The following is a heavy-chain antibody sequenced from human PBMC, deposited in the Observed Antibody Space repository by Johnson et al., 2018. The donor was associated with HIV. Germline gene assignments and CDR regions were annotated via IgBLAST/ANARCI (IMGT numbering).Heavy chain of an antibody. V-gene: IGHV3-15*01. CDR2: IKSNSDGATT. Sequence: VQLVESGGGVVRPGGSLRLSCAVSGFSFTKAWMSWVRQAPGKGLEWVGQIKSNSDGATTDYAAPVRGRFTISRDDSKNTLFLEMKNLKTEDTALYFCTTGEVNSIIGIITFQGPAFDFWGQGTLVTVS. D-gene: IGHD2-8*01. J-gene: IGHJ3*01. CDR1: GFSFTKAW. CDR3: TTGEVNSIIGIITFQGPAFDF.